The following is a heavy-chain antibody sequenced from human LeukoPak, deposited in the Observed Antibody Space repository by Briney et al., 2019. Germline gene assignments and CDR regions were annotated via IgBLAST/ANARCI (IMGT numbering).Heavy chain of an antibody. J-gene: IGHJ6*02. Sequence: SVKVSCKASGGTFSSYAISWVRQAPGQGLEWMGGIIPIFGTANYAQKFQGRVTITADESTSTAYMELSSLRSEDTAVYYCARGGYSYGDYYYYGMDVWGQGTTVTVSS. CDR3: ARGGYSYGDYYYYGMDV. CDR2: IIPIFGTA. V-gene: IGHV1-69*13. CDR1: GGTFSSYA. D-gene: IGHD5-18*01.